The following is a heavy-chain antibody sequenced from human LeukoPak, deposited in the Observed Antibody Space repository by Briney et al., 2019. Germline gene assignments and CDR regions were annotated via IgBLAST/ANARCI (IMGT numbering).Heavy chain of an antibody. CDR1: GYTFTNNY. CDR3: ARDQEGFDY. CDR2: IYPRDGST. J-gene: IGHJ4*02. Sequence: ASVKVSCKASGYTFTNNYLHWVRQAPGQGLEWMGMIYPRDGSTSYAQNFQGRVTVTRDASTTTVHMELRGLRSEDTAVYYCARDQEGFDYWGQGTVVTVSS. V-gene: IGHV1-46*01.